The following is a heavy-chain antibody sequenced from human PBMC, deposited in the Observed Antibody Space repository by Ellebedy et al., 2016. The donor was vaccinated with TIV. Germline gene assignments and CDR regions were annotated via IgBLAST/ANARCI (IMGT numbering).Heavy chain of an antibody. CDR2: ITPIFGRA. CDR1: GGIFSTYG. J-gene: IGHJ4*02. D-gene: IGHD6-19*01. V-gene: IGHV1-69*13. CDR3: AGGWTVAGSPDPSFF. Sequence: ASVKVSCXASGGIFSTYGINWVRQAPGQGLEWMGGITPIFGRAIYAQKFQGRVIITADESTTTAYMELSSLRFEDTAVYYCAGGWTVAGSPDPSFFWGQGTLVTVSS.